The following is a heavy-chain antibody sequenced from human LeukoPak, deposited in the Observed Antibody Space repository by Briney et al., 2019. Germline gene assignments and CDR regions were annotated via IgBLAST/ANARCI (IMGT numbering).Heavy chain of an antibody. CDR2: IKQDGGEK. Sequence: PSETLSLTCTVSGGSISSSTYYWGWIRQPPGKGLEWVATIKQDGGEKYYVDSVKGRFTISRDNAKDSLYLQMNSLRAEDTAVYYCARDEGTSGYDLLDYWGQGPLVPVSS. J-gene: IGHJ4*02. CDR3: ARDEGTSGYDLLDY. CDR1: GGSISSSTYY. V-gene: IGHV3-7*01. D-gene: IGHD5-12*01.